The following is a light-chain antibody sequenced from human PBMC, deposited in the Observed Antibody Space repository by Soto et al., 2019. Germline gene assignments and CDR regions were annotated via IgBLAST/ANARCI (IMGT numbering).Light chain of an antibody. CDR3: NAYTTTGARV. J-gene: IGLJ1*01. CDR1: TSDNGANTF. CDR2: EVS. Sequence: SVLTQRASVSGSPGPSITISCAGTTSDNGANTFVSRHKQRQGNAPKVINYEVSNRPAGVSSPFSGSKSGSTASLTISGLQAENEALYSCNAYTTTGARVFGTGTKVTVL. V-gene: IGLV2-14*01.